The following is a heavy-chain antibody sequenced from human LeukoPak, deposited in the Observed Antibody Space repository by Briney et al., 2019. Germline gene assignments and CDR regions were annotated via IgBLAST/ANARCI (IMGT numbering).Heavy chain of an antibody. V-gene: IGHV5-51*01. CDR3: ARFAAADPFDY. J-gene: IGHJ4*02. CDR2: IYPGDSDT. CDR1: RYSFTSNW. D-gene: IGHD6-13*01. Sequence: GESLKISCKGSRYSFTSNWIGWVRQMPGKGLEWMGIIYPGDSDTRYSPSSQGQVTISADKSISTAYLQWSSLKASDTAMYYCARFAAADPFDYWGQGTLVTVSS.